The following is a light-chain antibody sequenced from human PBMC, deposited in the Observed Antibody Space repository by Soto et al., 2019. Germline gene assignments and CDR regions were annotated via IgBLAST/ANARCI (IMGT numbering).Light chain of an antibody. Sequence: EIVLTQSPGTLSLSPGDGATLSCRASQSVSSGYLAWYQQKPGQAPRLLIYGASRRATGIPDRFSGSGSGTDFTISSSRLEPEDFAVYWCQHYGNSPTFGQGTKVQIK. J-gene: IGKJ1*01. CDR2: GAS. CDR1: QSVSSGY. V-gene: IGKV3-20*01. CDR3: QHYGNSPT.